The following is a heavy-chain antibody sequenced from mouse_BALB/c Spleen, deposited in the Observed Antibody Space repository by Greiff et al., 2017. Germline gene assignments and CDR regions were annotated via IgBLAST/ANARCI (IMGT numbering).Heavy chain of an antibody. CDR2: ISTYYGNT. CDR1: GYTFTDYA. J-gene: IGHJ3*01. CDR3: ARSAGNYWFAY. D-gene: IGHD2-1*01. V-gene: IGHV1-67*01. Sequence: QVQLQQSGPELVRPGVSVKISCKGSGYTFTDYAMHWVKQSHAKSLEWIGVISTYYGNTNYNQKFKGKATMTVDKSSSTAYMQLSSLASEDSAVYYCARSAGNYWFAYWGQGTLVTVSA.